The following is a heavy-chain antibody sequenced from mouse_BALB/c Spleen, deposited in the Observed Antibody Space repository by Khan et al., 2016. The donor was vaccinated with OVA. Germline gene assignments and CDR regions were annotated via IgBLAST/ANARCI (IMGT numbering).Heavy chain of an antibody. V-gene: IGHV1-87*01. CDR3: ARGGITTGYFDY. D-gene: IGHD1-1*01. CDR2: IYPGDGNT. CDR1: GYTFTGYW. Sequence: VQLQESGTELARPGASVNLSCKASGYTFTGYWMQWVKQRPGQGLEWIGAIYPGDGNTRYTQKFEGKATLTADKSSSTAYMQLSSLASEDSAVYYCARGGITTGYFDYWGQGTTLTVSS. J-gene: IGHJ2*01.